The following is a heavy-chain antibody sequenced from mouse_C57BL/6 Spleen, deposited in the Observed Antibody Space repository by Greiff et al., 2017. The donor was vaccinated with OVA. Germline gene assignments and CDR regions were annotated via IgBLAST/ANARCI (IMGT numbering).Heavy chain of an antibody. J-gene: IGHJ3*01. CDR2: INPSTGGT. CDR3: ARRGLTGFAY. Sequence: DVKLVESGPELVKPGASVKISCKASGYSFTGYYMNWVKQSPEKSLEWIGGINPSTGGTTYNQKFKAKATLTVDKSSSTAYMQLKSLTSEDSAVYYCARRGLTGFAYWGQGTLVTVSA. D-gene: IGHD4-1*01. V-gene: IGHV1-42*01. CDR1: GYSFTGYY.